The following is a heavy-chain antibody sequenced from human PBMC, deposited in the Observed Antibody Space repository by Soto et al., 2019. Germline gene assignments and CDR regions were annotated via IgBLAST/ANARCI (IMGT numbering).Heavy chain of an antibody. CDR3: ASYYDFWSGNWFDP. CDR2: IYHSGST. D-gene: IGHD3-3*01. CDR1: GGSISSGGYS. Sequence: PSETLSLTCAVSGGSISSGGYSWSWIRQPPGKGLEWIGYIYHSGSTYYNPSLKSRVTISVDRSKNQLSLKLSSVTAADTAVYYCASYYDFWSGNWFDPWGQGTLVTVSS. J-gene: IGHJ5*02. V-gene: IGHV4-30-2*01.